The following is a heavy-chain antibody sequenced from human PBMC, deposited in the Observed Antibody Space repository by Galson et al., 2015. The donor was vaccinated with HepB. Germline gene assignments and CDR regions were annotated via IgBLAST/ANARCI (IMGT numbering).Heavy chain of an antibody. V-gene: IGHV3-64*01. D-gene: IGHD6-13*01. CDR1: GFTFSSYA. J-gene: IGHJ4*02. CDR3: ARVGKYSSSWFDY. CDR2: ISSNGGST. Sequence: SLRLSCAASGFTFSSYAMHWVRQAPGKGLDYVSAISSNGGSTYYANSVKGRFTISRDNSKNTLYLQMGSLRAEDMAVYYCARVGKYSSSWFDYWGQGTLVTVSS.